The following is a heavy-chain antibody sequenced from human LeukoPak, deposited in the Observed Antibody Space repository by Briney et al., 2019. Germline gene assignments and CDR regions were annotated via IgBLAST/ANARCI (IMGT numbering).Heavy chain of an antibody. V-gene: IGHV3-43D*03. J-gene: IGHJ4*02. CDR1: GFTFDDYA. CDR2: ITWDSDST. CDR3: AKGTSSWHEFDY. Sequence: GGSLRLSCAASGFTFDDYAMHWVRQAPGKGLEWVSLITWDSDSTYYADSVKGRFTISRDNSKNSLYLQMNSLRPDDTALYYCAKGTSSWHEFDYWGQGALVTVSS. D-gene: IGHD6-13*01.